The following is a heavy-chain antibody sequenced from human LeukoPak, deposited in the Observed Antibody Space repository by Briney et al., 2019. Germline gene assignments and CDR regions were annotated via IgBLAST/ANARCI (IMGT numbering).Heavy chain of an antibody. D-gene: IGHD6-13*01. CDR3: ARIAYSSSYTVDY. CDR2: IYHSGTT. Sequence: PRGSLRLSCAASGFTFSSYWMSWVRQAPGKGLEWIGSIYHSGTTYYNPSLKSRVTISVDTSKNQFSLKLSSVTAADTPVYYCARIAYSSSYTVDYWGQGTLVTVSS. CDR1: GFTFSSYW. V-gene: IGHV4-4*02. J-gene: IGHJ4*02.